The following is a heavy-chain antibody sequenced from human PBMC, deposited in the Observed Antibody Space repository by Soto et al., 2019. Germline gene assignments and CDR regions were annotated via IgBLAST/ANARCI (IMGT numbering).Heavy chain of an antibody. CDR3: AKDKPGTTSFDY. Sequence: EVQLLESGGGLVQPGGSLRLSCAASGFTSSSNAMYWVRQAPGKGLEWVSGISDRGDTTHYADSVKGRFTISRDTSKNTLYLQLNTLRADDTAVHYCAKDKPGTTSFDYWGQGTLVTVSS. J-gene: IGHJ4*02. V-gene: IGHV3-23*01. CDR2: ISDRGDTT. CDR1: GFTSSSNA. D-gene: IGHD1-1*01.